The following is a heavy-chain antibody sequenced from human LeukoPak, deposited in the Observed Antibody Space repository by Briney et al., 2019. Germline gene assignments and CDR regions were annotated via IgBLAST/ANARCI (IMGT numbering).Heavy chain of an antibody. D-gene: IGHD4-17*01. V-gene: IGHV3-30*04. CDR1: GFTFSSYA. CDR2: ISYDGSNK. J-gene: IGHJ4*02. CDR3: ARLAVTSDVDY. Sequence: GGSLRLSCAASGFTFSSYAMHWVRRAPGKGLEWVAVISYDGSNKYYADSVKGRFTISRDNSKNTLYLQMNSLRAEDTAVYYCARLAVTSDVDYWGQGTLVTVSS.